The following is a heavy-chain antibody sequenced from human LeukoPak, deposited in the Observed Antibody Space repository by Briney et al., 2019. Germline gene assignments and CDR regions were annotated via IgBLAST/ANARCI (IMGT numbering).Heavy chain of an antibody. CDR3: AGRPIKIFGVVIRSRRHWLDP. CDR1: GRSFSGYY. D-gene: IGHD3-3*01. CDR2: INHSGIT. V-gene: IGHV4-34*01. Sequence: SETLSLTCAVYGRSFSGYYWTWIRQTPGKGLEWIGEINHSGITHYNPSLKSRVTISADTSKNQFSLKLNSVTAADTAVYYCAGRPIKIFGVVIRSRRHWLDPWGQGTLVTVSS. J-gene: IGHJ5*02.